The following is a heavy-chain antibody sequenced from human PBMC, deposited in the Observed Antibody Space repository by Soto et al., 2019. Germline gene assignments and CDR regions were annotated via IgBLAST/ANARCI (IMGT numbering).Heavy chain of an antibody. V-gene: IGHV1-18*04. CDR1: GYTFTSYG. Sequence: ASVKVSCKASGYTFTSYGISWVRQAPGQGLEWMGWISAYNGNTNYAQKLQGRVTMTTDTSTSTAYMELRSLRSDDTAVYYCARDRGYSGYEGYYYYGMDVWGQGTTVTV. D-gene: IGHD5-12*01. CDR3: ARDRGYSGYEGYYYYGMDV. J-gene: IGHJ6*02. CDR2: ISAYNGNT.